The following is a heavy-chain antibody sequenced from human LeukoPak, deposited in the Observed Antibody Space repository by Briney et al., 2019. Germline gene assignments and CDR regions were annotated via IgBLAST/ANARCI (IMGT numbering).Heavy chain of an antibody. CDR1: GFTFRSYA. V-gene: IGHV3-64*04. CDR2: ISSNGGST. J-gene: IGHJ3*02. D-gene: IGHD3-9*01. CDR3: AKDPGSGYDILTGYYAFDI. Sequence: PGGSLRLSCSASGFTFRSYAMHWVRQAPGKGLEYVSAISSNGGSTYYADSVKGRFTISRDNSKNTLYLQRNSLRAEDTAVYYCAKDPGSGYDILTGYYAFDIWGQGTMVTVSS.